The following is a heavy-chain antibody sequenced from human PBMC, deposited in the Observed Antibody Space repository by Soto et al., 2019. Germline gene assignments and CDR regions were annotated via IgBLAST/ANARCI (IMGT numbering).Heavy chain of an antibody. Sequence: EVQLVESGGGLVQPGRSLRLSCAASGFTFDDYAMHWVRQAPGKGLEWVSGISWNSGSIGYADSVKGRFTISRDNAKKSLYLQMNSLRGEDTALYYCAKDFTAAGYSSGWLFDYWGQGTLVTVSS. CDR1: GFTFDDYA. D-gene: IGHD6-19*01. V-gene: IGHV3-9*01. CDR2: ISWNSGSI. J-gene: IGHJ4*02. CDR3: AKDFTAAGYSSGWLFDY.